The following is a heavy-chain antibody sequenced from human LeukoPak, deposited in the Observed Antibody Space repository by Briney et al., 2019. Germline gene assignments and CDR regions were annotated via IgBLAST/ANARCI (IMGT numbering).Heavy chain of an antibody. CDR2: TSGSGKT. V-gene: IGHV3-23*01. Sequence: PGGSLRLSCEASGFTFSHYAMSWVRQAPGTGLEWVSSTSGSGKTYYADSVKGRFTISRDNSKNTLFVHMSYLGAEDTAVYYCARGGYYCDYWGQGTLVTVSS. CDR1: GFTFSHYA. J-gene: IGHJ4*02. CDR3: ARGGYYCDY.